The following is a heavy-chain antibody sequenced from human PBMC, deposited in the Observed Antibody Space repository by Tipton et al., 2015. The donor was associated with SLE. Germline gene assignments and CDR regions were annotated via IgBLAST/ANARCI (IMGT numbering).Heavy chain of an antibody. CDR1: GGSISSGNFY. CDR3: ARGPYYDWAFHI. CDR2: IYHSGST. Sequence: LRLSCTVSGGSISSGNFYWNWIRQPPGKGLEWIGSIYHSGSTYYNPSLKSRVTISVDTSKNQFSLKLSSVTATDTAVYYCARGPYYDWAFHIWGPGTVVAVSS. D-gene: IGHD3-22*01. V-gene: IGHV4-39*07. J-gene: IGHJ3*02.